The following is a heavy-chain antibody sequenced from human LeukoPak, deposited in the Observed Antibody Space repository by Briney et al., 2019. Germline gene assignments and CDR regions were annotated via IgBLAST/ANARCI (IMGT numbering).Heavy chain of an antibody. V-gene: IGHV1-2*06. CDR2: INPNSGGT. CDR1: GYTFTGYY. J-gene: IGHJ4*02. CDR3: ARDSPYSSSSLGFDY. D-gene: IGHD6-13*01. Sequence: ASVKVSCKASGYTFTGYYMHWVRQAPGQGLEWMGRINPNSGGTNYAQKFQGRVTMTTDTSTSTAYMELRSLRSDDTAVYYCARDSPYSSSSLGFDYWGQGTLVTVSS.